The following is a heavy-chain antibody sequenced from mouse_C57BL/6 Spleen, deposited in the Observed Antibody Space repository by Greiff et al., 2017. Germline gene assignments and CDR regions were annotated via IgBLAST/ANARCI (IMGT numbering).Heavy chain of an antibody. D-gene: IGHD1-1*02. CDR1: GYAFSSSW. V-gene: IGHV1-82*01. Sequence: VKLMESGPELVKPGASVKISCKASGYAFSSSWMSWVKQRPGKGLEWIGRIYPGDGDTNYNGKFKGKATLTADKSSSTAYMQLSSLTSEDSAVYFCAGGAYYFDYWGQGTTLTVSS. J-gene: IGHJ2*01. CDR2: IYPGDGDT. CDR3: AGGAYYFDY.